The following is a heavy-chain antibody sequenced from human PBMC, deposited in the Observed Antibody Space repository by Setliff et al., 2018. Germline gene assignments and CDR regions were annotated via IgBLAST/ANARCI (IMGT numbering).Heavy chain of an antibody. CDR1: GLSYINDW. CDR2: INPHGSI. V-gene: IGHV3-7*01. Sequence: GGSLRLSCTASGLSYINDWVSWVRQAPGKGLEWLASINPHGSISYANSVKGRFTISRDNAKNSLYLQMNSLRVEDTAVYYCARDGGMGMVKGYYYGLDAWGPGTSVTVSS. J-gene: IGHJ6*02. D-gene: IGHD5-18*01. CDR3: ARDGGMGMVKGYYYGLDA.